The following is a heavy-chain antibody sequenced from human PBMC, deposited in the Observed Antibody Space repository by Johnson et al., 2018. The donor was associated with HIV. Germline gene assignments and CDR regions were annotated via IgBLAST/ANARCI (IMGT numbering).Heavy chain of an antibody. J-gene: IGHJ3*02. D-gene: IGHD3-22*01. CDR2: MWYDGSNN. Sequence: QVQLVESGGGVVQPGGSLKLSCAASGFTFSSSGMHWVRQAPGKGLEWVAVMWYDGSNNYYEDTVKGRFTISRDNSKNTLYLQMNSLRDEETAVYYCAKDVGNYWPDSFDIWGQGTMVTVSS. V-gene: IGHV3-30*02. CDR3: AKDVGNYWPDSFDI. CDR1: GFTFSSSG.